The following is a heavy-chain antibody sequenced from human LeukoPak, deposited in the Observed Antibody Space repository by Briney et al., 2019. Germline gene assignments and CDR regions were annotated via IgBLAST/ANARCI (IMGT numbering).Heavy chain of an antibody. Sequence: PGGSLRLSCAASGFTFSDYYMSWIRQAPGKGLEWVAVISYDGSNKYYADSVKGRFTISRDNSKNTLYLQMNSLRAEDTAVYYCARDFGRAAAYWGQGTLVTVSS. V-gene: IGHV3-30-3*01. CDR3: ARDFGRAAAY. CDR2: ISYDGSNK. D-gene: IGHD6-13*01. CDR1: GFTFSDYY. J-gene: IGHJ4*02.